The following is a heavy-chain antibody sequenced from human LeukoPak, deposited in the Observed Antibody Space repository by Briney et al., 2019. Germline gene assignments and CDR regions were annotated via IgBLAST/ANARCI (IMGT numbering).Heavy chain of an antibody. Sequence: PGESLKISCKGSGYSFTSYGISWVRQAPGQGLEWMGWISAYNGNTNYAQKLQGRVTMTTDTSTSTAYMELRSLRSDDTAVYYCARDANYGDFSTYYYYYMDVWGKGTTVTVSS. CDR3: ARDANYGDFSTYYYYYMDV. CDR1: GYSFTSYG. D-gene: IGHD4-17*01. CDR2: ISAYNGNT. V-gene: IGHV1-18*01. J-gene: IGHJ6*03.